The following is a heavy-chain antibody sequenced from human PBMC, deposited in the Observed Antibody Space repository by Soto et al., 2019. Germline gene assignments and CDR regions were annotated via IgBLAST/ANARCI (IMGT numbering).Heavy chain of an antibody. J-gene: IGHJ4*02. CDR2: IGGSGGNR. Sequence: EVQLVETGGGLIQPGGSLSLSCAASGFAVSNSYMSWVRQAPGKGLEWVSAIGGSGGNRYYAGSVRGRFTISRDNSKDTVDLQMNSLRVEDTAVYYCARVASDYINSVDHWGQGILVSVSS. D-gene: IGHD4-4*01. CDR3: ARVASDYINSVDH. V-gene: IGHV3-53*02. CDR1: GFAVSNSY.